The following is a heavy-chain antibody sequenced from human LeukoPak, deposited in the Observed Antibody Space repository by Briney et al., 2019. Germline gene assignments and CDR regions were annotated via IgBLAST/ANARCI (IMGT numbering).Heavy chain of an antibody. CDR1: GGSISSGSYY. J-gene: IGHJ6*03. CDR2: IYTSGST. CDR3: ARVKAIGYCSSTSCYSHYYYYYMDV. V-gene: IGHV4-61*02. D-gene: IGHD2-2*02. Sequence: SETLSLTCTVSGGSISSGSYYWSWIRQPAGKGLEWIGRIYTSGSTNYNPSLKSPVTISVDTSKNQFSLKLSSVTAADTAVYYCARVKAIGYCSSTSCYSHYYYYYMDVWGKGTTVTVSS.